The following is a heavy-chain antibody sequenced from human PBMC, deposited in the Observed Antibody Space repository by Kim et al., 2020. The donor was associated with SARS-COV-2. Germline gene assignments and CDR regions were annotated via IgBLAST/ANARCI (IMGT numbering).Heavy chain of an antibody. Sequence: ASVKVSCKASGYTFTSYAMHWVRQAPGQRLEWMGWINAGNGNTKYSQKFQGRVTITRDTSASTAYMELSSLRSEDTAVYYCARGPLRAVAGPKGAFDIWGQGTMVTVSS. CDR2: INAGNGNT. V-gene: IGHV1-3*01. CDR3: ARGPLRAVAGPKGAFDI. D-gene: IGHD6-19*01. CDR1: GYTFTSYA. J-gene: IGHJ3*02.